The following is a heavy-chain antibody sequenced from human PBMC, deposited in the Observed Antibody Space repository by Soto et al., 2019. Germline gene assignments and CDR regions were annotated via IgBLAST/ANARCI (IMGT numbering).Heavy chain of an antibody. CDR3: ARDGGVTSTRPRGAFDS. J-gene: IGHJ3*02. D-gene: IGHD6-6*01. CDR2: IVRLFGTT. Sequence: QVQLVQSGAEVKKPGSSVKVSCKASGGTFSSYTFSWVRQAPGQGLEWMGGIVRLFGTTNDAKILQGRVTSSADDSTSTVYRELSSLRSEDSAKYYCARDGGVTSTRPRGAFDSRGQGTVITVSS. V-gene: IGHV1-69*01. CDR1: GGTFSSYT.